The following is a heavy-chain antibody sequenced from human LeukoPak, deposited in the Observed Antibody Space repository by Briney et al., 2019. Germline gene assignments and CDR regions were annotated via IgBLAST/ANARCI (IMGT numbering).Heavy chain of an antibody. Sequence: PGGSLRLSCAASGFTFSNYAMHWVRQAPGKGLECVSAITSDGGSTYYANSVKGRFTISRDNSKNTLYLQMGSLGAEDMAVYYCARRDADMAGSGFDIWGQGTMVTVSS. J-gene: IGHJ3*02. V-gene: IGHV3-64*01. CDR1: GFTFSNYA. D-gene: IGHD5-18*01. CDR3: ARRDADMAGSGFDI. CDR2: ITSDGGST.